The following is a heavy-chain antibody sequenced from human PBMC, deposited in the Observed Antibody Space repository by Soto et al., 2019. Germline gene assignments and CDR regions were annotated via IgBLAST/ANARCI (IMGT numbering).Heavy chain of an antibody. V-gene: IGHV1-18*01. CDR1: GYTFSNYG. D-gene: IGHD2-2*01. Sequence: QVQLVQSGADVKKPGASVKVSCKASGYTFSNYGFSWVRQAPGQRLEWMGWISAYNGNTNYAQKVQGRVTMTTDTSTGTAYMELRSLRSDDTAVYYCASSFTSSQWRYGMDVWGQGTTVTVSS. CDR2: ISAYNGNT. J-gene: IGHJ6*02. CDR3: ASSFTSSQWRYGMDV.